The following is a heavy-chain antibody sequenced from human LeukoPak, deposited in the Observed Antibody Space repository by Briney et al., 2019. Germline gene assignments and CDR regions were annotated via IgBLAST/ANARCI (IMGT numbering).Heavy chain of an antibody. Sequence: GESLKISCVASGFSFGSYGMHWVRQAPGKGLEWVAVISYDGSNKYYADSVKGRFTISRDNSKNTLYLQMNSLRAEDTAVYYCAKEWFGESPLVGEYYFDYWGQGTLVTVSS. J-gene: IGHJ4*02. CDR3: AKEWFGESPLVGEYYFDY. CDR1: GFSFGSYG. D-gene: IGHD3-10*01. V-gene: IGHV3-30*18. CDR2: ISYDGSNK.